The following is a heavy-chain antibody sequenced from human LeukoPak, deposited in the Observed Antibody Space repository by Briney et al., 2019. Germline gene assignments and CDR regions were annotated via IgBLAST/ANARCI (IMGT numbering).Heavy chain of an antibody. CDR2: IKSEIDGGAT. CDR1: GFTFSNTW. V-gene: IGHV3-15*07. J-gene: IGHJ3*02. Sequence: GGSLRLSCAASGFTFSNTWMNWVRQAPGKGLEWVGRIKSEIDGGATDYAAPVQGRFTISRDDSQATLYLQMNSLKTEDTAVYYCTTGGSVIVAGTRAFDIWGQGTMVTVSS. CDR3: TTGGSVIVAGTRAFDI. D-gene: IGHD5-12*01.